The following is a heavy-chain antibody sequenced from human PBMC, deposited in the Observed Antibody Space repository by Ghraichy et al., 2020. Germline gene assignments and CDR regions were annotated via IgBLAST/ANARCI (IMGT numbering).Heavy chain of an antibody. CDR3: ARDDFDGSDYN. J-gene: IGHJ4*02. Sequence: GESLNISCTASGISFSTYNMNWFRQAPGKGLEWLCYINHSGDKKYYTGSVKGRFTISRDNAKSSLELQMSNLRDEDTAVYYCARDDFDGSDYNWGQGTLVTVSS. D-gene: IGHD3-22*01. V-gene: IGHV3-48*02. CDR1: GISFSTYN. CDR2: INHSGDKK.